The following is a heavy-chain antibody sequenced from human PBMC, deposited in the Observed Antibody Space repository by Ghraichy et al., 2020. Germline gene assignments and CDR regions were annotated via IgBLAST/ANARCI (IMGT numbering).Heavy chain of an antibody. V-gene: IGHV1-18*01. Sequence: ASVKVSCKASGYTFTSYGISWVRQAPGQGLEWMGWISAYNGNTNYAQKLQGRVTMTTDTSTSTAYMELRSLRSDDTAVYYCARARSPASDAHFDYWGQGTLVTVSS. D-gene: IGHD2-2*01. CDR1: GYTFTSYG. CDR3: ARARSPASDAHFDY. J-gene: IGHJ4*02. CDR2: ISAYNGNT.